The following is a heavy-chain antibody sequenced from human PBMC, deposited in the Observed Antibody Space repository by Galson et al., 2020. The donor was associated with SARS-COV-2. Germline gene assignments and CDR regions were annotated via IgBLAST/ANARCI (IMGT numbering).Heavy chain of an antibody. D-gene: IGHD6-19*01. CDR3: ARVVVAGSIGDY. Sequence: TGRSLRLSCAASGFTVSSNYMSWVRQAPGKGLEWVSVIYSGGSTYYADSVKGRFTISRDNSKNTLYLQMNSLRAEDTAVYYCARVVVAGSIGDYWGQGTLVTVSS. CDR1: GFTVSSNY. J-gene: IGHJ4*02. V-gene: IGHV3-66*01. CDR2: IYSGGST.